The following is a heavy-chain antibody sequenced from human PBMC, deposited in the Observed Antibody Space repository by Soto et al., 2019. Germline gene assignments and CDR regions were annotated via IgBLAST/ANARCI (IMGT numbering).Heavy chain of an antibody. CDR1: GFTFSGSA. V-gene: IGHV3-73*01. D-gene: IGHD1-7*01. J-gene: IGHJ6*02. CDR2: IRSKANSYAT. Sequence: PGGSLRLSCAASGFTFSGSAMHWVRQASGKGLEWVGRIRSKANSYATAYAASVKGRFTISRDDSKNTAYLQMNSLKTEDTAVYYCTRRYPITGTTVYYYGMDVWGQGTTVTVSS. CDR3: TRRYPITGTTVYYYGMDV.